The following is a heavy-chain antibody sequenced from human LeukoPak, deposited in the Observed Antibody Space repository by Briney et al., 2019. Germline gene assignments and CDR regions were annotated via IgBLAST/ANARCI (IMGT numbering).Heavy chain of an antibody. J-gene: IGHJ6*03. CDR1: GFTFSSYE. CDR2: ISSSGSTI. V-gene: IGHV3-48*03. D-gene: IGHD3-9*01. CDR3: ARDVHDMDSYYYYMDV. Sequence: GGSLRLSCAASGFTFSSYEMNWVRQAPGKGLEWVSYISSSGSTIYYADSVKGRFTISRDNAKNSLYLQMNSLRAEDTAVYYCARDVHDMDSYYYYMDVWGKGTTVTISS.